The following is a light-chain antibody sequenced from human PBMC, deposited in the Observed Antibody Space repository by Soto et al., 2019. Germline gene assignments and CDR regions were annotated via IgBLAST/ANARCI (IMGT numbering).Light chain of an antibody. CDR3: QQYNSYWT. Sequence: SQRPKSPYTLSASVGDRVTITCRASQSISSWLAWYQQKPGKAPKLLIYDASSLESGVPSRFSGSGSGTEFTLTTSSLQPDDFATYYCQQYNSYWTFGQGTKVDNK. V-gene: IGKV1-5*01. J-gene: IGKJ1*01. CDR1: QSISSW. CDR2: DAS.